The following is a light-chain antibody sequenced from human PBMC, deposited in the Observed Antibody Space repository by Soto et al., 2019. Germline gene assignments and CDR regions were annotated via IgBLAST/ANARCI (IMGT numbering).Light chain of an antibody. J-gene: IGLJ1*01. CDR3: CSYAGSSTLFV. Sequence: QAASVSGSPGQSITISCTGTSSDVGSYNLVSWYQQHPGKAPKLMIYEGSKRPSGVSKGFSGSKSGNTASLTISGLQAEDDADYYCCSYAGSSTLFVFGTGTKLTVL. CDR1: SSDVGSYNL. CDR2: EGS. V-gene: IGLV2-23*01.